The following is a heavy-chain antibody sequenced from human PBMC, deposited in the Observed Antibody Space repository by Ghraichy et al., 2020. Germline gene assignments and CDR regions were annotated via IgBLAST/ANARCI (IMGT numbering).Heavy chain of an antibody. CDR1: GYTFTSYD. CDR3: ARVSGRGARQHYYMDV. CDR2: MNPNSGNT. D-gene: IGHD1-26*01. Sequence: ASVKVSCKASGYTFTSYDINWVRQATGQGLEWMGWMNPNSGNTGYAQKFQGRVTMTRNTSISTAYMELSSLRSEDTAVYYCARVSGRGARQHYYMDVWGKGTTVTVSS. J-gene: IGHJ6*03. V-gene: IGHV1-8*02.